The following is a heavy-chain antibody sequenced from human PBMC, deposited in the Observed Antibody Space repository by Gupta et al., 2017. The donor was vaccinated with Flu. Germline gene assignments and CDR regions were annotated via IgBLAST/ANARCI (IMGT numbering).Heavy chain of an antibody. CDR3: ARSQPGRKMTGYPLYCDY. CDR2: IYSGGST. V-gene: IGHV3-53*04. Sequence: EVQLVESGGGLVQPGGSLRLSCAASGFPVSRTYLSWVRQAPGKGLEWVSVIYSGGSTYYADSVKGRFTISRNNSKNTLYLQMNSLRAEDTAVYYCARSQPGRKMTGYPLYCDYWGQGTLVTVSA. CDR1: GFPVSRTY. D-gene: IGHD3-9*01. J-gene: IGHJ4*02.